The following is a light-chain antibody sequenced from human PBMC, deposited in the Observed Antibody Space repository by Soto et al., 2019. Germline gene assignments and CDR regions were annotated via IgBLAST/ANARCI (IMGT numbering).Light chain of an antibody. CDR2: GAY. J-gene: IGKJ4*01. Sequence: EIVMTQYPATLSVSPGERDALSCRASHSVSSNLAWYQQKPGQAPRLLIYGAYTRATGITARFSGSGSGTEFTLTISSLQSEDFAVYYCQPYNSWPLAFGEGTQVDIK. CDR1: HSVSSN. CDR3: QPYNSWPLA. V-gene: IGKV3-15*01.